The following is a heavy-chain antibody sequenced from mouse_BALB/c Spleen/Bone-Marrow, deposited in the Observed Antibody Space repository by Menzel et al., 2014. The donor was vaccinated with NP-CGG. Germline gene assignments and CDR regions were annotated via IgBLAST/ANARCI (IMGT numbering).Heavy chain of an antibody. V-gene: IGHV3-5*02. D-gene: IGHD2-1*01. CDR1: GISITTGNYR. J-gene: IGHJ2*01. Sequence: EVQVVESGPGLVKPSQTVSLACTVTGISITTGNYRWSWIRQFPGNKLEWIGYIYYSGTITYNPSLTSRTTITRDTSKNQFYLEMNSLTAEDTATYYCARYGNYFDYWGQGTTLTVSS. CDR2: IYYSGTI. CDR3: ARYGNYFDY.